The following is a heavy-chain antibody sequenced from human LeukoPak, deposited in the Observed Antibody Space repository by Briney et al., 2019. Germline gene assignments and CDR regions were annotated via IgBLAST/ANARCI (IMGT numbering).Heavy chain of an antibody. CDR2: FDPEDGET. CDR3: ATRYSAMNSNDFWSGWYFDY. CDR1: GYTLTKLS. Sequence: ASVKVSCKVSGYTLTKLSMNWVRQAPGKGLEWMGGFDPEDGETIYAQRFQGRVTMTEDTSTDTAYIELSSLRSEDTAVYYCATRYSAMNSNDFWSGWYFDYWGQGTLVTVSS. V-gene: IGHV1-24*01. J-gene: IGHJ4*02. D-gene: IGHD3-3*01.